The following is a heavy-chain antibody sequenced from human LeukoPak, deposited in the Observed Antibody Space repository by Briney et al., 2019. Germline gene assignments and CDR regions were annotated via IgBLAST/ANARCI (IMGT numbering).Heavy chain of an antibody. Sequence: ASVKVSCKASGYTFTSFGINWVRQATGQGLEWMGWMSPNSGDTGYAQKFQGRVTMTRNTAISTAYMELSSLRSEDTAVYYCARGPPDTGDFDYWGQGTLVTVSS. J-gene: IGHJ4*02. CDR1: GYTFTSFG. V-gene: IGHV1-8*02. D-gene: IGHD7-27*01. CDR2: MSPNSGDT. CDR3: ARGPPDTGDFDY.